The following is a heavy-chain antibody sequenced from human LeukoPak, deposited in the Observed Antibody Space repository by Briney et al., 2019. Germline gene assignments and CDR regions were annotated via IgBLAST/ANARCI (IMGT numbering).Heavy chain of an antibody. Sequence: SETLSLTCTVSGASVSSYYWSWIRQPPGKGLEWIGYIYYSGSTNYNPSLKSRITISVDTSKNQFSLRLSSVTAADTAVYFCAMGFWYEEYFQHWGQGSLVIVTS. D-gene: IGHD6-13*01. J-gene: IGHJ1*01. CDR3: AMGFWYEEYFQH. CDR1: GASVSSYY. CDR2: IYYSGST. V-gene: IGHV4-59*02.